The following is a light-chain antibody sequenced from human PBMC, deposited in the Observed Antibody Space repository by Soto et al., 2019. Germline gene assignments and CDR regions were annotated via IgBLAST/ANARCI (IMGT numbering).Light chain of an antibody. CDR3: QQRSNFYT. CDR1: QSVSSY. CDR2: DAS. J-gene: IGKJ2*01. V-gene: IGKV3-11*01. Sequence: EIVLTQSPATLSLSPGERATLSCRASQSVSSYLAWYHQKPGQAPRLLIYDASNRATGIPARFSGSGSGTDFTLTISSLEPEDFAVYYCQQRSNFYTFGQGTKLEIK.